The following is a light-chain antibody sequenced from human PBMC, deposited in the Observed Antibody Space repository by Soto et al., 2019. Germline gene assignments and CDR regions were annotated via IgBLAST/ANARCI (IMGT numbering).Light chain of an antibody. CDR3: ISYTVSRSYV. CDR2: SVS. J-gene: IGLJ1*01. CDR1: SSDIGAYDH. Sequence: QSGLTQPASVSGSPGQSITISCSGTSSDIGAYDHVAWFQQFPGKTPKLVIYSVSNRPSGVSYRFSGSKSGNTASLTISGLQADDEADYYCISYTVSRSYVFGPGTKVTVL. V-gene: IGLV2-14*01.